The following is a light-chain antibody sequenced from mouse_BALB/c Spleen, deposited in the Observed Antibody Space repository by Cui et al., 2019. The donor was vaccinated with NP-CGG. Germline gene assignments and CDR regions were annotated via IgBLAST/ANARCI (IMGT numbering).Light chain of an antibody. J-gene: IGLJ1*01. V-gene: IGLV1*01. CDR2: GTN. Sequence: QAVVTQESALTTSPGKTVTLTCRSSTGAVTTSNYANWVQEKPDHLFTGLIGGTNNRAPGVPPRFSGPLIGDKAALTITGAQTEDEAIYFCALWYSNHWVFGGGTKLTVL. CDR3: ALWYSNHWV. CDR1: TGAVTTSNY.